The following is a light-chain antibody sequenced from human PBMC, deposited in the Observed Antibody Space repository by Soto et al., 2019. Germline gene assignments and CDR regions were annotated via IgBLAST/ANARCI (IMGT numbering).Light chain of an antibody. CDR1: SSDVGSYNL. V-gene: IGLV2-23*01. Sequence: QSALTQPASVSGSPGQSITISCTGTSSDVGSYNLVSWYQQHPGKAPKLMIYEGSKRPSGVSNRFSGSKSGNTASLTISGLQAEDEAEYYCCSYAGSSTLVFGGGTKRTAL. CDR3: CSYAGSSTLV. J-gene: IGLJ2*01. CDR2: EGS.